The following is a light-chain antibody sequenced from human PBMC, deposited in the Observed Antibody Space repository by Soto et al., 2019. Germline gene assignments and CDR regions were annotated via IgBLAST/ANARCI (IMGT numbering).Light chain of an antibody. CDR1: QSVRSW. CDR2: AAS. CDR3: QQYNSYPIT. V-gene: IGKV1-5*01. Sequence: IRMTQSPATLSASVGDRVTITCRASQSVRSWLAWYQQKPGKAPKLLIYAASSLQSGVPSRFGGSGSGTDFTLTISRLQPDDFATYYCQQYNSYPITFGQGTRLEIK. J-gene: IGKJ5*01.